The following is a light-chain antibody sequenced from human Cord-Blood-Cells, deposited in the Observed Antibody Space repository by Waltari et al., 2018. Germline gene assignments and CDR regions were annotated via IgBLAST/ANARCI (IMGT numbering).Light chain of an antibody. CDR1: SSDVGGYKY. CDR3: SSYTSSSTWV. J-gene: IGLJ3*02. V-gene: IGLV2-14*03. CDR2: DVS. Sequence: QSALTQPASVSGSPGQSITISCTGTSSDVGGYKYVSWYQQHPGKAPKLMIYDVSNRPSVVSNRFSGSKSGNTASLTISGLQAEDEADYYCSSYTSSSTWVFGGGTKLTVL.